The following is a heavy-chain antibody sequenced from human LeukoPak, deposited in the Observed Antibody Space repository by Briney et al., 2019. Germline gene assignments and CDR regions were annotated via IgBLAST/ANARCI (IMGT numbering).Heavy chain of an antibody. D-gene: IGHD6-13*01. CDR3: ARGAAQQLVLGYFDY. CDR2: IYHSGST. V-gene: IGHV4-30-2*01. CDR1: GGSISSGGYS. Sequence: PSQTLSLTCAVSGGSISSGGYSWSWIRQPPGKGLEWIGYIYHSGSTYYNPSLKSRVTISVDRSKNQFSLKLSSVTAADTAVYYCARGAAQQLVLGYFDYWGQGTLVTVSS. J-gene: IGHJ4*02.